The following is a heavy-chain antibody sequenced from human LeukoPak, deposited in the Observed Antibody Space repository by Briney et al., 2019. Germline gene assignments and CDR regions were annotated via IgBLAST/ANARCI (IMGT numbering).Heavy chain of an antibody. D-gene: IGHD2-2*01. V-gene: IGHV4-30-4*08. J-gene: IGHJ6*03. CDR1: GGSISSGDYY. CDR2: IYYSGST. CDR3: ARDVVQLRENYYYYYMDV. Sequence: SQTLSLTCTVSGGSISSGDYYWSWIRQPQGKGLEWIEYIYYSGSTYYNPSLKSRVTISVDTSKTQFSLKLSSVTAADTAVYYCARDVVQLRENYYYYYMDVWGKGTTVTVSS.